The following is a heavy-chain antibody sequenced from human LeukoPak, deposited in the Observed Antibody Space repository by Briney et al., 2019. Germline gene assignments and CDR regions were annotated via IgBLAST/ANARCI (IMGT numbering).Heavy chain of an antibody. J-gene: IGHJ4*02. Sequence: SETLSLTCTVSGGFISSYYWSWIRQPPGKGLEWIGYIYYGGSTNYNPSLKSRVTISVDTSKNQFSLKLSSVTAADTAVYYCARARDSSAYTNDYWGQGTLVTVSS. V-gene: IGHV4-59*01. CDR2: IYYGGST. D-gene: IGHD3-22*01. CDR3: ARARDSSAYTNDY. CDR1: GGFISSYY.